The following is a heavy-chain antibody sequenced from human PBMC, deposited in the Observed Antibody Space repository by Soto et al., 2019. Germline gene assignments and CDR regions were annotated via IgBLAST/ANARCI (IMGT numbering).Heavy chain of an antibody. D-gene: IGHD3-3*02. J-gene: IGHJ6*03. CDR3: ARSFREWLLSNDHYYYLDV. CDR1: GGSISSYY. V-gene: IGHV4-59*01. Sequence: SETLSLTCTVSGGSISSYYWSWIRQPPGKGLEWIGYIYYSGSTNYNPSLKSRVTISVDTSKNQFSLKLSSVTAADTAVYYCARSFREWLLSNDHYYYLDVWGKGTTVTVSS. CDR2: IYYSGST.